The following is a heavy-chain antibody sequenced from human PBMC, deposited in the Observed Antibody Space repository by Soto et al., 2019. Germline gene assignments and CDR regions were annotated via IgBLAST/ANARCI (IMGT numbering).Heavy chain of an antibody. CDR1: GGSISSGGYY. Sequence: LSLTCTVSGGSISSGGYYWSWIRQHPVKGLEWIGYIYYSGSTYYNPSLKSRVTISVDTSKNQFSLKLSSVTAADTAVYYCAREQLVYNWFDPWGQGXLVTVSS. D-gene: IGHD6-13*01. J-gene: IGHJ5*02. V-gene: IGHV4-31*03. CDR2: IYYSGST. CDR3: AREQLVYNWFDP.